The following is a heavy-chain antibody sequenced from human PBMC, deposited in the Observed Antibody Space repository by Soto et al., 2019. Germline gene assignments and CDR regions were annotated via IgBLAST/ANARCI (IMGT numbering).Heavy chain of an antibody. V-gene: IGHV4-30-2*01. J-gene: IGHJ3*02. CDR2: IYHSGST. D-gene: IGHD2-15*01. CDR3: ARGHCSGGSCYSGAFDI. Sequence: PSETLSLTCAVSGGSLSSGGYSWSWIRQPPGKGLEWIGYIYHSGSTYYNPSLKSRVTISVDRSKNQFSLKLSSVTAADTAVYYCARGHCSGGSCYSGAFDIWGQGTMVTVSS. CDR1: GGSLSSGGYS.